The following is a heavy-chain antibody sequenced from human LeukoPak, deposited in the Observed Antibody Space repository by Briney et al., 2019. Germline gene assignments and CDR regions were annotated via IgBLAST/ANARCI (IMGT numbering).Heavy chain of an antibody. D-gene: IGHD4-11*01. V-gene: IGHV4-59*01. CDR2: IHYSGST. Sequence: SETLSLTCTVSGGSISNYYWSWIRQPPGKGLEWIGYIHYSGSTNYNPSLKSRVTISVDTSKNQFSLKLSSVTAADTAVYYCARASVTYYYYYYMDVWGKGTTVTVSS. CDR1: GGSISNYY. CDR3: ARASVTYYYYYYMDV. J-gene: IGHJ6*03.